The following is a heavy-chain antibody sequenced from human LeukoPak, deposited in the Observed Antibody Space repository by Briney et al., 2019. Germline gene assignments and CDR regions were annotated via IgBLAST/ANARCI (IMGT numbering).Heavy chain of an antibody. V-gene: IGHV4-30-4*01. J-gene: IGHJ5*02. D-gene: IGHD3-10*01. CDR2: IYYSGST. Sequence: KTSETLSLTCTVSGGSISSGGYYWSWIRQPPGKGLEWIGYIYYSGSTYYNPSLKSRVTISVDTSKNQFSLKLSSVTAADTAVYYCASAPTYYYGSGLAGFDPWGQGTLVTVSS. CDR3: ASAPTYYYGSGLAGFDP. CDR1: GGSISSGGYY.